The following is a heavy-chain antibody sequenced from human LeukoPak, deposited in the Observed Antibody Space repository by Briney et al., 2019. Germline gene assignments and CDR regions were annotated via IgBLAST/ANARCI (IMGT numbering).Heavy chain of an antibody. Sequence: WASVKVSCKASGNTFTSYTISWVRQAPGQGLEWMGGIIPIFGTANYAQKFQGRVTITADESTSTAYMELSSLRSEDTAVYYCAGPDRIAAPDAFDIWGQGTMVTVSS. V-gene: IGHV1-69*13. CDR2: IIPIFGTA. D-gene: IGHD6-6*01. CDR1: GNTFTSYT. J-gene: IGHJ3*02. CDR3: AGPDRIAAPDAFDI.